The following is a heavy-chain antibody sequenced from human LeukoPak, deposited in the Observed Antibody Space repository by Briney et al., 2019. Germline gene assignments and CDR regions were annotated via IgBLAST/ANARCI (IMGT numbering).Heavy chain of an antibody. V-gene: IGHV3-30*02. D-gene: IGHD6-13*01. Sequence: GGSLRLTCVATGFTFSDSGMSWVRQAPGKGLEWVAFIRYDGTKDYYADSVKGRFTISRDNSENTLNLQMNSLRPEDTAVYYCAKIEYSSLEVWGKGTTVTVSS. J-gene: IGHJ6*04. CDR1: GFTFSDSG. CDR2: IRYDGTKD. CDR3: AKIEYSSLEV.